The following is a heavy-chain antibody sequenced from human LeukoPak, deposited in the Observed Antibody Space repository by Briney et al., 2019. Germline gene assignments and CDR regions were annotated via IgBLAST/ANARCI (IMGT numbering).Heavy chain of an antibody. D-gene: IGHD6-6*01. CDR1: GGSISNSNYY. CDR3: ARVGTIAARTGHYFDY. V-gene: IGHV4-39*07. J-gene: IGHJ4*02. Sequence: SETLSLTCTVSGGSISNSNYYWGWIRQSPGKGLEWIGSIYTSGSTNYNPSLKSRVTMSVDTSKNQFSLKLSSVTAADTAVYYCARVGTIAARTGHYFDYWGQGTLVTVSS. CDR2: IYTSGST.